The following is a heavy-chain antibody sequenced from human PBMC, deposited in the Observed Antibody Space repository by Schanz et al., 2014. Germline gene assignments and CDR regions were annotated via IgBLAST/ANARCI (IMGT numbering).Heavy chain of an antibody. CDR1: GFAFSVYG. V-gene: IGHV3-33*06. CDR2: IWSDGSTK. Sequence: QVQMVESGGGVVQPGRSLRLSCAASGFAFSVYGMHWVRQAPGKGPEWVAVIWSDGSTKYYGDSVKGRFTISRDNSKNTLYLHMNTLRSEDTAVYYCAKDSTHIDIVLVPTAIDYWGQGTLVTVSS. J-gene: IGHJ4*02. D-gene: IGHD2-2*01. CDR3: AKDSTHIDIVLVPTAIDY.